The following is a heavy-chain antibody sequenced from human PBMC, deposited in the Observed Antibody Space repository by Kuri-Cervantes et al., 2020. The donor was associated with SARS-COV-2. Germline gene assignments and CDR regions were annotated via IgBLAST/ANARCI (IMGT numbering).Heavy chain of an antibody. J-gene: IGHJ4*02. D-gene: IGHD3-9*01. Sequence: GESLKISCAASGFTFSAYALHWVRQAPGEGLEWVGVISYDGTKNHYTKSVKGRFTISRDNAKNSLYLQMHSLRAEDTAVYYCARDMQILTGHYYLNFDYWGQGTLVTVSS. CDR2: ISYDGTKN. CDR1: GFTFSAYA. CDR3: ARDMQILTGHYYLNFDY. V-gene: IGHV3-30-3*01.